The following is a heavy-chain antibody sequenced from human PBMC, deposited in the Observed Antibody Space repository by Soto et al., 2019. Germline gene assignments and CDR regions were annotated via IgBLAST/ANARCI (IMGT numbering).Heavy chain of an antibody. CDR2: ISGSGGTT. CDR1: GFTFISYA. J-gene: IGHJ3*02. D-gene: IGHD6-19*01. Sequence: EVQLLESGGGLVQPGESLRLSCAASGFTFISYAMSWVRQAPGKGLEWVSAISGSGGTTYYADSVKGRFTFSRDNSKNTLYLQMNSLRAEDTAVYYCAKTANGWFSAFDIWGQGTMVTVSS. CDR3: AKTANGWFSAFDI. V-gene: IGHV3-23*01.